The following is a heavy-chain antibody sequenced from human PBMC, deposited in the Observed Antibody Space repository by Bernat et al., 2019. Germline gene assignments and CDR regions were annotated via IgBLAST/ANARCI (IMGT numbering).Heavy chain of an antibody. CDR3: VRGGQEGRPD. Sequence: EVQLLESGGGLVQPGGSLRLSCATSGFLFSTYAMSWVRQAPGQGLEWVSTFTGSAGSAYYADSVKGRFTISRDNSKNTLSLQMSSLRTEDTAIYFCVRGGQEGRPDWGQGTLVTVSS. D-gene: IGHD3-16*01. V-gene: IGHV3-23*01. J-gene: IGHJ4*02. CDR1: GFLFSTYA. CDR2: FTGSAGSA.